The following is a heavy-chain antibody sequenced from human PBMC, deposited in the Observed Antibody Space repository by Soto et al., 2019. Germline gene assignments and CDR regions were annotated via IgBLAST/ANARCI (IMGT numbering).Heavy chain of an antibody. V-gene: IGHV5-51*01. Sequence: WESLKICCKGSGYSFTSYWIGWVRQMPGKGLEWMGIIYPGDSDTRYSPSFQGQVTISADKSISTAYLQWSSLKASDIAMYYCARHWNYDILTGHPDYWGQGTLVTVSS. CDR1: GYSFTSYW. J-gene: IGHJ4*02. CDR2: IYPGDSDT. D-gene: IGHD3-9*01. CDR3: ARHWNYDILTGHPDY.